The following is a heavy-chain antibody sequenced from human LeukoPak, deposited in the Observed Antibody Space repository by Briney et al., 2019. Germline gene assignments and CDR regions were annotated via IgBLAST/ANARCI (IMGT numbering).Heavy chain of an antibody. D-gene: IGHD2-21*02. CDR3: ARRVGTASYYFDS. Sequence: PSETLSLTCTVSGGSISSSDYHWGWIRQPPGKGLEWIGSIYYSGTTYYNPSLKSRVTISVDTSKSQFSLKVSSVTAADTAVYYCARRVGTASYYFDSWGQGTLVTVSS. V-gene: IGHV4-39*01. CDR2: IYYSGTT. CDR1: GGSISSSDYH. J-gene: IGHJ4*02.